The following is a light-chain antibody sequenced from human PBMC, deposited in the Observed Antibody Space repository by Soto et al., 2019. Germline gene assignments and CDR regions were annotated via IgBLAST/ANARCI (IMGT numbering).Light chain of an antibody. CDR2: DAS. CDR3: QQYDNLPRT. Sequence: DIQMTQSPSSLSASVGDRVTITCQASQDISNYLNWYQQKPGKAPKLLIYDASNLETGVPSRFSGSGSGTDFTFTISSLQPEDIATYYCQQYDNLPRTFGPGPKVDTK. V-gene: IGKV1-33*01. J-gene: IGKJ3*01. CDR1: QDISNY.